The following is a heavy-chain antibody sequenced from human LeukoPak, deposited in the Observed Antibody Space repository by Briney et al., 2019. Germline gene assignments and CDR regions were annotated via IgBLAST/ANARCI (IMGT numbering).Heavy chain of an antibody. CDR1: GGSIRGGSDY. V-gene: IGHV4-61*02. CDR3: ARKRGSLDEGYFDF. D-gene: IGHD3-10*01. Sequence: SQTLSLTCNVSGGSIRGGSDYWSWIRQPAGKGLEWIGRIDSGGSTNYNPSLKSRVRLSLDTSKNLFSVRMMSVTAADTAIYYCARKRGSLDEGYFDFWGQGTLVTVSS. CDR2: IDSGGST. J-gene: IGHJ4*02.